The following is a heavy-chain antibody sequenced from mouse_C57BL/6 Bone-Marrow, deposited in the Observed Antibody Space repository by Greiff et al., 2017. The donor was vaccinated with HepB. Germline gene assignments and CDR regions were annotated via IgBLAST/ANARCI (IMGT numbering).Heavy chain of an antibody. CDR2: IYPGDGDT. Sequence: QVQLKQSGPELVKPGASVKISCKASGYAFSSSWMNWVKQRPGKGLEWIGRIYPGDGDTNYNGKFKGKATLTADKSSSTAYMQLSSLTSEDSAVYCCARFTTVVAKDYWGQGTTLTVSS. CDR3: ARFTTVVAKDY. D-gene: IGHD1-1*01. J-gene: IGHJ2*01. CDR1: GYAFSSSW. V-gene: IGHV1-82*01.